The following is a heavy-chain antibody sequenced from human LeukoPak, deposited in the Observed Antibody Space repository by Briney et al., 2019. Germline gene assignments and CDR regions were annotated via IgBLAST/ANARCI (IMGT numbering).Heavy chain of an antibody. Sequence: GGALEISCKGSGYNFTSYWIGWVRQVPGKGLEWRGIIYPGESDTRYSPSFQGQVTISADKSISTAYLQWSSLKASDTAMYYCARYFGYCSSTSCYAYFDYWGQGTLVTVSS. D-gene: IGHD2-2*01. CDR1: GYNFTSYW. CDR3: ARYFGYCSSTSCYAYFDY. V-gene: IGHV5-51*01. J-gene: IGHJ4*02. CDR2: IYPGESDT.